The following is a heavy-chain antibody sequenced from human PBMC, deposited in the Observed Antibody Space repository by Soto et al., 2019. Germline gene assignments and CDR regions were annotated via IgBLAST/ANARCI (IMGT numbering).Heavy chain of an antibody. CDR1: GGSISSGDFY. J-gene: IGHJ4*02. V-gene: IGHV4-30-4*01. CDR3: DRDDDFSASLDY. D-gene: IGHD4-4*01. Sequence: PSETLSLTCTVSGGSISSGDFYCSWIRQPPGKGLELIGNIYYSGSTYYNPSLRSRAIMSVDTSQNQFSLKLSSLTAADTAVYFCDRDDDFSASLDYCGKGALVTVXS. CDR2: IYYSGST.